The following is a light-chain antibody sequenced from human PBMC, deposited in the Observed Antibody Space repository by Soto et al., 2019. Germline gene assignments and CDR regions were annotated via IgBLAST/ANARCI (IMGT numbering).Light chain of an antibody. Sequence: QSALTQPASVSGSPGQSITISCTGTSSDVGGYNFVSWYQHHPGKAPKLIIYDVNNRPSGVSNRFSGSKSGNTASLTISGHQAEDEADYYCTSYTTSSTYVFGTGTKLTVL. CDR3: TSYTTSSTYV. V-gene: IGLV2-14*03. CDR2: DVN. CDR1: SSDVGGYNF. J-gene: IGLJ1*01.